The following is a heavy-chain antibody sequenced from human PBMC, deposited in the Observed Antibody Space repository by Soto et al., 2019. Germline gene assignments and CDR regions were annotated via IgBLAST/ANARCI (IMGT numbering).Heavy chain of an antibody. CDR1: GYSFTMHD. J-gene: IGHJ4*02. V-gene: IGHV1-18*01. CDR2: ISAYNGNT. Sequence: QVQLVQSGTEVKKPGASVKVSCKTSGYSFTMHDISWVRQTPGQGLEWMGRISAYNGNTNYAPKFLGRVTMTTDTSTSTGYMELSSLRSDDTAVYYCARGNTPVDYWGQGTLVTVSS. D-gene: IGHD2-2*01. CDR3: ARGNTPVDY.